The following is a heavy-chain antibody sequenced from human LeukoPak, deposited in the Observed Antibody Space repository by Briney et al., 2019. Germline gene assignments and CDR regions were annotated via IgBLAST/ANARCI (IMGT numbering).Heavy chain of an antibody. Sequence: GGSLRLSCVASGFTFSSYEMNWVRQAPGKGLEWVSYISSSGFTMYYADSVEGRFTISRDNAKNSLYLQMNSLRAEDTAVYYCARLWEYSSGWYLMDAFDIWGQRTMVTVSS. J-gene: IGHJ3*02. CDR3: ARLWEYSSGWYLMDAFDI. CDR2: ISSSGFTM. CDR1: GFTFSSYE. V-gene: IGHV3-48*03. D-gene: IGHD6-19*01.